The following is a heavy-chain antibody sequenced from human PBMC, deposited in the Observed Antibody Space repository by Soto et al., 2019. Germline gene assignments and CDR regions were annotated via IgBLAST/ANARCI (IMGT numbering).Heavy chain of an antibody. CDR2: IYSDGSHQ. D-gene: IGHD2-2*01. V-gene: IGHV3-33*01. Sequence: PGGSLRLSCAASGFTFSTYGMHWVRQAPGKGLEWVAVIYSDGSHQYYADSVKGRVTISRDDSKNTLYLQMNSLSAEDTAVYYCARHRGAVSAPMLDEWGPGSLVT. CDR3: ARHRGAVSAPMLDE. J-gene: IGHJ4*02. CDR1: GFTFSTYG.